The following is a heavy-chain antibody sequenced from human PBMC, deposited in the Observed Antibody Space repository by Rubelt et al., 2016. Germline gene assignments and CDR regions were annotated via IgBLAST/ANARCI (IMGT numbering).Heavy chain of an antibody. D-gene: IGHD6-19*01. CDR3: ARGPPIAVAGSGAFDI. V-gene: IGHV4-34*01. Sequence: QVQLQQWGAGLLKPSETLSLTCAVYGGSFSGYYWSWIRQPPGKGLEWIGEINHSGSTNYNPALKSRVTNSVATSKNQFSLKLSSVTAADTAVYYCARGPPIAVAGSGAFDIWGQGTMVTVSS. CDR2: INHSGST. J-gene: IGHJ3*02. CDR1: GGSFSGYY.